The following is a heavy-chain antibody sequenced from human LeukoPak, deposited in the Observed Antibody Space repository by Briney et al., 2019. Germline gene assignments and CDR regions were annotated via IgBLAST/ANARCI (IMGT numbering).Heavy chain of an antibody. CDR3: AKGYCSGTSCYSGLD. D-gene: IGHD2-2*01. V-gene: IGHV3-30*02. CDR2: IRYDGSNK. CDR1: GFTFSSYG. Sequence: GGSLRLSWVASGFTFSSYGMHWVRQSPGKGLEWVAFIRYDGSNKYYADSVKGRFTISRDNSKDTLSLQMNSLRPEDTAVYYCAKGYCSGTSCYSGLDWGQGTLVTVSS. J-gene: IGHJ4*02.